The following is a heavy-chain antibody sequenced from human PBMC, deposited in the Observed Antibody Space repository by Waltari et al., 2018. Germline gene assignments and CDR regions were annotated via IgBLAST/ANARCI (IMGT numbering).Heavy chain of an antibody. Sequence: EVQLGASGGGLVQPGRFLRVTWTALGSTLSSYAIHWVSRATGKGLEWVSGMGNASDTNSAGTVEGRFTISREDAKNSVYLQMNSVRAGDRAVYYCVRGYNGFEYWGQGTLVTVSS. CDR2: MGNASDT. D-gene: IGHD3-10*01. CDR1: GSTLSSYA. J-gene: IGHJ4*02. V-gene: IGHV3-13*01. CDR3: VRGYNGFEY.